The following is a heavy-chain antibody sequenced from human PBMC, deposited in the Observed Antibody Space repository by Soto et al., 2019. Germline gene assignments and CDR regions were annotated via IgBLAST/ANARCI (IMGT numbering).Heavy chain of an antibody. D-gene: IGHD1-26*01. CDR2: IDHRGDT. CDR1: GGSISGYY. Sequence: QVQLQESGPGLVKSSQTLSLTCTVSGGSISGYYWSWIRHRPGRGLEWIGNIDHRGDTSFNPSLRSRLSMSLDTSKSQFSLNLSSVTAADSAVYYCRIVTLLRTYDIWGPGTTIPVSS. J-gene: IGHJ3*02. CDR3: RIVTLLRTYDI. V-gene: IGHV4-31*03.